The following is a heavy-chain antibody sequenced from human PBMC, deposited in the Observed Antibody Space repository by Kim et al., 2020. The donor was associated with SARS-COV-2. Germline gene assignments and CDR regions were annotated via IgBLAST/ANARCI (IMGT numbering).Heavy chain of an antibody. CDR2: ISGNGGST. Sequence: GGSLRLSCAASGFTFSSYAMSWVRQAPGKGLEWVSSISGNGGSTYYADSVKGRFTISRDNSKNTPFLQMNNLRAEDTAVYYCAKGAGAPFFFDYWGQGTLVTVSS. D-gene: IGHD6-19*01. V-gene: IGHV3-23*01. J-gene: IGHJ4*02. CDR3: AKGAGAPFFFDY. CDR1: GFTFSSYA.